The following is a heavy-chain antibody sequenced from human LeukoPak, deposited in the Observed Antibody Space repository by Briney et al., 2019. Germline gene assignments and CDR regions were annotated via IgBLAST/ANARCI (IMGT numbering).Heavy chain of an antibody. CDR3: ARLAAAGTDY. J-gene: IGHJ4*02. CDR2: ISSSSSYI. D-gene: IGHD6-13*01. V-gene: IGHV3-21*01. Sequence: GGSLRLSCAASGFTLSSYSMNWVRQAPGKGLEWVSSISSSSSYIYYADSVKGRFTISRDNAKNSLYLQMSSLRAEDTAVYYCARLAAAGTDYWGQGTLVTVSS. CDR1: GFTLSSYS.